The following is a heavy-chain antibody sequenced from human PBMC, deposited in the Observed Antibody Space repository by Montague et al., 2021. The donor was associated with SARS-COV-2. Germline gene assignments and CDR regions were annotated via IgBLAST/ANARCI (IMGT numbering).Heavy chain of an antibody. CDR1: GGSISSYY. CDR2: IYYSGSA. D-gene: IGHD3-22*01. V-gene: IGHV4-59*01. CDR3: AREVRYYYDSSGPGAFDI. J-gene: IGHJ3*02. Sequence: SETLSLTCTVSGGSISSYYWSWIRQPPGKGLEWIGYIYYSGSANYNPSLKSRGTISVDTSKNQFSLKLSSVTAADTAVYYCAREVRYYYDSSGPGAFDIWGQGTMVTVSA.